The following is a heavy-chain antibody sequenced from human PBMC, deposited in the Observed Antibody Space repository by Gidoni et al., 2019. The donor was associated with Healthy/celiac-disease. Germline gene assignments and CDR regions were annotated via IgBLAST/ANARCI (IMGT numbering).Heavy chain of an antibody. CDR2: IYYSGST. V-gene: IGHV4-39*01. Sequence: QLQLQESGPGLVKPSETLSLTCTVSGGSISSSSYYWGWIRQPPGKGLEWIGCIYYSGSTYYNPSLKSRVTISVDTSKNQFSLKLSSVTAADTAVYYCASISSGYYYDAFDIWGQGTTVTVSS. J-gene: IGHJ3*02. D-gene: IGHD3-22*01. CDR3: ASISSGYYYDAFDI. CDR1: GGSISSSSYY.